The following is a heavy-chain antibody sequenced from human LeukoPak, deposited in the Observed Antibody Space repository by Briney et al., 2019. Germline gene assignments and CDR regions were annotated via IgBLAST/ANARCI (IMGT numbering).Heavy chain of an antibody. CDR1: GGSITNYY. J-gene: IGHJ3*02. D-gene: IGHD3-22*01. CDR3: AKSNGYGLIDI. V-gene: IGHV4-59*12. CDR2: IFYSGST. Sequence: SETLSLTCTVSGGSITNYYWSWLRQPPGQALEWIGNIFYSGSTYYSPSLKSRVTISLDTSRNQFSLKLNSVTAADTAVYYCAKSNGYGLIDIWGQGTMVTVSS.